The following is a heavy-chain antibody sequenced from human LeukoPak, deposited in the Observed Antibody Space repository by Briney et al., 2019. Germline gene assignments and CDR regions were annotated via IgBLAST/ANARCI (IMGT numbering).Heavy chain of an antibody. CDR3: ARDYWRSIDH. J-gene: IGHJ4*02. Sequence: GGSLRLSCVVSGLTFSNYWMIWVRESTGKGLESVAIIKEDGSAKYYLDSVKGRFTISRDNAKNSLYLKMNSLRAEDTAVYYCARDYWRSIDHWGQGTLVTVSS. V-gene: IGHV3-7*01. CDR1: GLTFSNYW. D-gene: IGHD1-1*01. CDR2: IKEDGSAK.